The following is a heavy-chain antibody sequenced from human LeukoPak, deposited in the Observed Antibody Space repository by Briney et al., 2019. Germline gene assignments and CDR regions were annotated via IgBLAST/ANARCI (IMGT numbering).Heavy chain of an antibody. D-gene: IGHD3/OR15-3a*01. J-gene: IGHJ3*02. CDR1: GYTFIDYY. CDR2: INPSGDST. V-gene: IGHV1-46*01. Sequence: ASVKVSCKASGYTFIDYYIHWVRQAPGQGLEWMGIINPSGDSTSYAQKFQGRVTMTRDTSTSTVYMDLSSLRSEDTAMYYCARFRTGRAFDIWGQGTMVTVSS. CDR3: ARFRTGRAFDI.